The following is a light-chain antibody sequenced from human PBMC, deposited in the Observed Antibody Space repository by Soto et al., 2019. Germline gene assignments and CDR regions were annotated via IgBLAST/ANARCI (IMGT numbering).Light chain of an antibody. Sequence: DIQMTQSPSTLSASVGDTVTVTCRASQSVSGWLAWYQQKPGEAPKLLIYDASALPRGVPSRFSGSGSVTKFTLTVASVQHDDFATCYCQQYETFSGTFGPATKV. CDR2: DAS. CDR3: QQYETFSGT. J-gene: IGKJ1*01. V-gene: IGKV1-5*01. CDR1: QSVSGW.